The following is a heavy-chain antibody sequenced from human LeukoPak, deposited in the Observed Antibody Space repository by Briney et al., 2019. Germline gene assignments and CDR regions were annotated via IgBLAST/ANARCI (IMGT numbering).Heavy chain of an antibody. CDR3: AAAPHRTYYFDSSGYYPPSTAGIET. D-gene: IGHD3-22*01. J-gene: IGHJ5*02. CDR2: IVVGSGNT. Sequence: TSVKVSCKASGFTFTNSAMQWVRQAGGQRLEWIGWIVVGSGNTNYAQKFQERVTITRDMSTSTAYMELSSLRSEDTAVYYCAAAPHRTYYFDSSGYYPPSTAGIETSGQGTLVTVSS. CDR1: GFTFTNSA. V-gene: IGHV1-58*02.